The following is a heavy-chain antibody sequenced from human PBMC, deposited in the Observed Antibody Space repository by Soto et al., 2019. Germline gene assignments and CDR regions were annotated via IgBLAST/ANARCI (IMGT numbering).Heavy chain of an antibody. CDR2: INPNSGGT. Sequence: ASVKVSCKASGYTFTGYYMHWVRQAPGQGLEWMGWINPNSGGTNYAQKFQGRVTMTRDTSISTAYMELSRLRSDDTAVYYCARDDSSSYYKGKDYYYGMDVCGQGPTVTVYS. CDR3: ARDDSSSYYKGKDYYYGMDV. CDR1: GYTFTGYY. D-gene: IGHD6-13*01. J-gene: IGHJ6*02. V-gene: IGHV1-2*02.